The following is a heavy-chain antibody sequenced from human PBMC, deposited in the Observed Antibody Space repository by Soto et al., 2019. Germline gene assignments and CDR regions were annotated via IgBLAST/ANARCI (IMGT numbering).Heavy chain of an antibody. Sequence: ASVKVSCKASGYTFTSYGISWVRQAPGQGLEWMGWISAYNGNTNYAQKLQGRVTMTANTSTSTAYMELRSLRSDDTAVYYCAIDLWARGGSGLYVLVDYWGQGTLVTVSS. D-gene: IGHD6-19*01. J-gene: IGHJ4*02. V-gene: IGHV1-18*01. CDR2: ISAYNGNT. CDR3: AIDLWARGGSGLYVLVDY. CDR1: GYTFTSYG.